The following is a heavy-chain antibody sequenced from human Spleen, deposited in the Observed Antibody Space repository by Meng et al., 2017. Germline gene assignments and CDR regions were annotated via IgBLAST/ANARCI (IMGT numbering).Heavy chain of an antibody. CDR2: INPKSGDT. J-gene: IGHJ4*02. V-gene: IGHV1-2*06. CDR1: GYSFNDNY. Sequence: ASVKVSCKTSGYSFNDNYIHWVRQAPGQGLEWMGRINPKSGDTHYAQKFQARVTMTGDTSISTAYMELSGLRSDDTAMYYCARDEDISAAGKLFGDYWGQGTLVTVSS. CDR3: ARDEDISAAGKLFGDY. D-gene: IGHD6-25*01.